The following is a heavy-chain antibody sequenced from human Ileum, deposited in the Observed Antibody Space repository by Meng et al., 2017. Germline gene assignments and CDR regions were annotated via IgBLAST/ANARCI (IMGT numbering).Heavy chain of an antibody. Sequence: QGLVHDEGQGLENASSINSSSRAYADGFVSSNIAAWKWTRQSPLRGLGWLGTTYGRSKWYSEYAVSVKSPISITPDTSKNQFSLQMNSVTPEDTAVYYCASGSGSLDYWGPGTLVTVSS. V-gene: IGHV6-1*01. D-gene: IGHD3-3*01. CDR3: ASGSGSLDY. CDR2: TYGRSKWYS. J-gene: IGHJ4*02. CDR1: DGFVSSNIAA.